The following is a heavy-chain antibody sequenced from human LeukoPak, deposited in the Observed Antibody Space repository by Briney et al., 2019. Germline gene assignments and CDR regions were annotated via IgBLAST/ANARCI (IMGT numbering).Heavy chain of an antibody. D-gene: IGHD6-25*01. V-gene: IGHV3-21*01. J-gene: IGHJ4*02. CDR1: GFTFSSYS. CDR2: ISSSSAYI. CDR3: ARDLKQRAHYFDF. Sequence: PGGSLRLSCAASGFTFSSYSMNWVRQAPGKGLEWVSSISSSSAYIYYADSVKGRFTISRDKAKKSLYLQMNSLRDEDTAVYYCARDLKQRAHYFDFWGQGTLVTVSS.